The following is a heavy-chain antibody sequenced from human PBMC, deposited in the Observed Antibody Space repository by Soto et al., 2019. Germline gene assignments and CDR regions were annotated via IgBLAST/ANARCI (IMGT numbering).Heavy chain of an antibody. J-gene: IGHJ4*02. CDR3: ASSTGEFDY. CDR2: IYYSGST. D-gene: IGHD7-27*01. V-gene: IGHV4-30-4*01. Sequence: SETRSLTWTVSAGSISSGDYYWSCIRQPPGKGLEWIGYIYYSGSTYYNSSLKSRGTISVDTSNNQFSLKLSSLTAADTAVYYCASSTGEFDYWGQGTLVSVSS. CDR1: AGSISSGDYY.